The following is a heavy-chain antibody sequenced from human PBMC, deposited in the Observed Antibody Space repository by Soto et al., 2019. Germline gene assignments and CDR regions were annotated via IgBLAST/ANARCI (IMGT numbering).Heavy chain of an antibody. V-gene: IGHV5-51*01. CDR3: ARHETTVTPMYYYYYGMDV. J-gene: IGHJ6*02. Sequence: LGESLKISCKGSGYSFTSYWIGWVRQMPGKGLEWMGIIYPGDSDTRYSPSFQGQVTISADKSISTAYLQWSSLKASDTAMYYCARHETTVTPMYYYYYGMDVWGQGTTVTVSS. D-gene: IGHD4-4*01. CDR2: IYPGDSDT. CDR1: GYSFTSYW.